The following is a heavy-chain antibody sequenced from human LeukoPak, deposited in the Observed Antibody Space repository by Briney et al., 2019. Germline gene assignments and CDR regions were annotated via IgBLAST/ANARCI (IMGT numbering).Heavy chain of an antibody. Sequence: GGSLRLSCAASGFTFSSYWMHWVRQAPGKGLVWVSRINSDGSSTSYADSVKGRFTISRDNAKNTLYLQMNSLRAKDTAVYYCARVPSGWNWFDPWGQGTLVTVSS. J-gene: IGHJ5*02. D-gene: IGHD6-19*01. CDR2: INSDGSST. CDR1: GFTFSSYW. CDR3: ARVPSGWNWFDP. V-gene: IGHV3-74*01.